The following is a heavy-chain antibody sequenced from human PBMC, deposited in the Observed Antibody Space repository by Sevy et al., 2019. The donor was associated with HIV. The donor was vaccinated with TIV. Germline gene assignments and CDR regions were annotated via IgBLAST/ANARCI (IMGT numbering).Heavy chain of an antibody. D-gene: IGHD2-15*01. CDR2: ISSNGGST. J-gene: IGHJ6*02. CDR3: VKDKRGRYCSGGSCYGLSGMDV. Sequence: GGSLRLSCSASGFTFSSYAMHWVHQAPGKGLEYVSAISSNGGSTYYADSVKGRFTISRDNSKNTLYLQMSSLRAEDTAVYYCVKDKRGRYCSGGSCYGLSGMDVWGQGTTVTVSS. V-gene: IGHV3-64D*06. CDR1: GFTFSSYA.